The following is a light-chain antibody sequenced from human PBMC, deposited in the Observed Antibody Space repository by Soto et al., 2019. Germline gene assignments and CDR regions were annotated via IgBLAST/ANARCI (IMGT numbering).Light chain of an antibody. J-gene: IGLJ2*01. V-gene: IGLV1-40*01. Sequence: QSVLTQPPSVSGAPGQRVTISCTGSSSNIGAGYDVHWYQQLPGPAPKLLIYVNSNRPSGAPDRFSGSKSGTSASLAITGLQAEDEADYYCQSYDSSLSALVFGGGTKLTVL. CDR3: QSYDSSLSALV. CDR2: VNS. CDR1: SSNIGAGYD.